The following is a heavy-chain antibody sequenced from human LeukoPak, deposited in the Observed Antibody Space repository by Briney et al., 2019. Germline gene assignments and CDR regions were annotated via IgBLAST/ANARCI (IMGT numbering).Heavy chain of an antibody. CDR2: IMQDGDAK. Sequence: GGSLRLSCAASGFTFSSYWMTWVRQAPGKGLEWVANIMQDGDAKYFVDSVKGRFTFSRDNAKSSLYLQMNSLRVEDTGVYYCARHFYGYFDSWGQGTLVTVSS. CDR3: ARHFYGYFDS. J-gene: IGHJ4*02. V-gene: IGHV3-7*01. D-gene: IGHD2/OR15-2a*01. CDR1: GFTFSSYW.